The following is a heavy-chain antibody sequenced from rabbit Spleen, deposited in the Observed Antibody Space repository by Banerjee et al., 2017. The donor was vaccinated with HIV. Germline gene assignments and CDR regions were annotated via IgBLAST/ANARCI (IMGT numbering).Heavy chain of an antibody. CDR3: ARDLVGVIGWNFYL. J-gene: IGHJ4*01. CDR1: GFSFGDRDV. D-gene: IGHD1-1*01. V-gene: IGHV1S45*01. CDR2: INAATAKP. Sequence: QEQLVESGGGLVQPEGSLTLTCKASGFSFGDRDVMCWVRQAPGKGLEWIACINAATAKPVYATWAKGRFTISRTSSTTVTLRMTSPTAADTATYFCARDLVGVIGWNFYLWGPGTLVTVS.